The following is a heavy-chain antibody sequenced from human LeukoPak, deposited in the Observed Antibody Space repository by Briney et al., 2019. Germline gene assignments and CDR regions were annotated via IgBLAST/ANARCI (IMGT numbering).Heavy chain of an antibody. CDR1: GFTFSSYA. V-gene: IGHV3-30*04. CDR3: ARDRDYYDSSGYYGYFDY. D-gene: IGHD3-22*01. Sequence: GGSLRLSCAASGFTFSSYAMHRVGQAPGKGLEGVAVISYDGSNKYYADSMKGRFTISRDNSKNTLYLQMNSLRAEDTAVYYCARDRDYYDSSGYYGYFDYWGQGTLVTVSS. J-gene: IGHJ4*02. CDR2: ISYDGSNK.